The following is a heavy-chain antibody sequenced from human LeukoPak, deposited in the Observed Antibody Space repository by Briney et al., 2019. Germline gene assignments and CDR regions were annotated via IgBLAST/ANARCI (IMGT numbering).Heavy chain of an antibody. CDR1: GFTVSSNY. Sequence: GGSLRLSCAASGFTVSSNYMSWVRQAPGKGLEWVSVIYSGGSTYYADSVKGRFTISRDNSKNTLYLQMNSLRAEDTAGYYCASRPYYDFWGGYFFYYYYGMDVWGQGTTITVS. CDR2: IYSGGST. D-gene: IGHD3-3*01. J-gene: IGHJ6*02. CDR3: ASRPYYDFWGGYFFYYYYGMDV. V-gene: IGHV3-53*01.